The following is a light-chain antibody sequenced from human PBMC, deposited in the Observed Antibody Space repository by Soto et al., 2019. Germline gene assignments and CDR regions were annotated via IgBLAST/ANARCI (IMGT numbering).Light chain of an antibody. CDR2: TAS. CDR1: QGISTY. J-gene: IGKJ5*01. V-gene: IGKV1-9*01. CDR3: QQLNSDHTIT. Sequence: IQLTQSPSSLSASVGDRATITCRASQGISTYLAWYQLKPGRAPKLLIYTASTLQSGVPSRFRGRGSGTDFTLTISSLKTEDLANYYCQQLNSDHTITFGQGTRLEIK.